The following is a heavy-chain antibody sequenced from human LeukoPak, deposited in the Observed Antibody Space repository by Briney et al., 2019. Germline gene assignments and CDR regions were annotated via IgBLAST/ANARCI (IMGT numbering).Heavy chain of an antibody. V-gene: IGHV1-18*04. Sequence: ASVKVSCKASGYTFTSYGISWVRQAPGQGLEWMGWIRAYNGNTNYAQKLQGRVTMTTDTSTSTAYMELRSLRSDDTAVYYCARVPTYCSGGSCYPDNYYFDYWGQGTLVTVSS. CDR3: ARVPTYCSGGSCYPDNYYFDY. J-gene: IGHJ4*02. CDR1: GYTFTSYG. CDR2: IRAYNGNT. D-gene: IGHD2-15*01.